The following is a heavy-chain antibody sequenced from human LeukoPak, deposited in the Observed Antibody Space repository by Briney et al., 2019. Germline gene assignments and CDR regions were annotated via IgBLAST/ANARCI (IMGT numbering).Heavy chain of an antibody. V-gene: IGHV1-2*02. D-gene: IGHD2-2*01. CDR1: GYTFTGYY. J-gene: IGHJ1*01. Sequence: GASVKVSCKASGYTFTGYYMHWVRQAPGRGREWMGWINPNSGGTNYAQKFRGRVTMTRDTSISTAYMELSRLRSDDTAVYYCARSRSQLLSIQHWGQGTLVTVSS. CDR2: INPNSGGT. CDR3: ARSRSQLLSIQH.